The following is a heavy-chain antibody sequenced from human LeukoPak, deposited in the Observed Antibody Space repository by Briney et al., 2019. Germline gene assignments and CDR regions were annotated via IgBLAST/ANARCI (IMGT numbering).Heavy chain of an antibody. J-gene: IGHJ3*02. D-gene: IGHD3-22*01. CDR1: GFTFSSYG. V-gene: IGHV3-30*18. Sequence: GGSLRLSCAASGFTFSSYGMHWVRQAPGKGLEWVAVISYDGSNKYYADSVKGRFIISIDNSKNTLYLQMNSVRAEDTAVYYCAKAGYYYDSSGYYYWIDAFDIWGQGTMVTVSS. CDR2: ISYDGSNK. CDR3: AKAGYYYDSSGYYYWIDAFDI.